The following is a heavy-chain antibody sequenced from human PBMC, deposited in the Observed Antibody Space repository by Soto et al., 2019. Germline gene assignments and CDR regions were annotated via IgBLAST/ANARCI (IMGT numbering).Heavy chain of an antibody. CDR2: ISGSGSSK. V-gene: IGHV3-23*01. Sequence: EVQLLESGGGLVQPGGSLRLSCAASGFNFSTYVMSWVRQAPGKGLEWVSTISGSGSSKYYADSVKGRFTISRDNSRNTLYLQRNSRRADDTSVYYCAKPEYWGQGTLVTVSS. CDR3: AKPEY. CDR1: GFNFSTYV. J-gene: IGHJ4*02.